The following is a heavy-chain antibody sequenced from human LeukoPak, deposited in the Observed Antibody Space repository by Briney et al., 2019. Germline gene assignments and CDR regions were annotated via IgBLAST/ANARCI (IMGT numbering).Heavy chain of an antibody. D-gene: IGHD1-26*01. CDR1: GGPISSSSYY. Sequence: SETLSLTCTVSGGPISSSSYYWGWIRQPPGKGLEWIGSIYYSGSTYYNPSLKSRVTISVDTSKNQFSLKLSSVTAADTAVYYCASLGATTPYFDYWGQGTLVTVSS. CDR2: IYYSGST. J-gene: IGHJ4*02. V-gene: IGHV4-39*01. CDR3: ASLGATTPYFDY.